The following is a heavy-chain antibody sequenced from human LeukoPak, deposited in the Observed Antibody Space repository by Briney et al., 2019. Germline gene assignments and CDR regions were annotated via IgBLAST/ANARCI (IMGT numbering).Heavy chain of an antibody. CDR2: ITSTSSTI. CDR1: GFAFNTYS. V-gene: IGHV3-48*01. J-gene: IGHJ6*03. D-gene: IGHD3-10*01. CDR3: ARVRAGLSAGNYYYMDV. Sequence: GGSLRLSCAASGFAFNTYSMNWVRQAPGKGLEWVSYITSTSSTIHHADSVKGRFTISRDNVKNSLSLQMNSLRAEDTAVYYCARVRAGLSAGNYYYMDVWGKGTTVTVSS.